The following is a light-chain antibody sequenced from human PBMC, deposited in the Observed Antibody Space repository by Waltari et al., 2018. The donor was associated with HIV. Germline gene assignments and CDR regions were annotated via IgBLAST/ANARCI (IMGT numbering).Light chain of an antibody. Sequence: QSVLTQPPSVSGAPGQRVTIPCTGSSSNIGAGYDDHWYQQLPGTAPKLLIYDNINRPSGVPDRFSGSKSGTSASLAITGLQAEDEADYYCQSYDSSLRVFGGGTKLTVL. J-gene: IGLJ3*02. V-gene: IGLV1-40*01. CDR3: QSYDSSLRV. CDR2: DNI. CDR1: SSNIGAGYD.